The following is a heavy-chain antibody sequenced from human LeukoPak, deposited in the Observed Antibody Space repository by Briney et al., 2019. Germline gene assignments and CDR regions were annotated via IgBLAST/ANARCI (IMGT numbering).Heavy chain of an antibody. V-gene: IGHV3-48*03. CDR3: TREQDREAAATIVGDY. CDR2: ISTGTYI. Sequence: RGSLRLSCAASGFSFSSYNMNWVRQAPGKGLEWVSHISTGTYIAYADSVKGRFTISRDNARNSLYLEMNSLRAEDTAVYYCTREQDREAAATIVGDYWGQGTLVTVSS. CDR1: GFSFSSYN. D-gene: IGHD3-22*01. J-gene: IGHJ4*02.